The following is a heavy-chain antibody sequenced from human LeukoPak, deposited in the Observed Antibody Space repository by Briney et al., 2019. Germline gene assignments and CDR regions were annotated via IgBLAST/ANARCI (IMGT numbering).Heavy chain of an antibody. J-gene: IGHJ5*02. CDR2: ISGSGGST. V-gene: IGHV3-23*01. CDR1: GFTFSSYG. Sequence: PGGSLRLSCAASGFTFSSYGMSWVRQAPGKGLEWVSAISGSGGSTYYADSVKGRFTISRDNSKNTLYLQMNSLRAEDTALYYCAKDSSSTSRNWFDPWGQGTMVTVSS. CDR3: AKDSSSTSRNWFDP. D-gene: IGHD2-2*01.